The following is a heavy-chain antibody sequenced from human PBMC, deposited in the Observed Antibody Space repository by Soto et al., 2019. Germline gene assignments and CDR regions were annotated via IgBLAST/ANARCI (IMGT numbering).Heavy chain of an antibody. CDR3: ARATPFYYSGMDV. CDR2: MYYSGRT. CDR1: GGSISSGGDY. V-gene: IGHV4-31*03. D-gene: IGHD2-15*01. J-gene: IGHJ6*02. Sequence: QVQLQESGPGLVKPSQTLSLTCTVSGGSISSGGDYWSWIRQHPGKGLEWIGYMYYSGRTYYNPSFTCRVIFSVDTAKNHDSLKLSSVTAADTAVYYCARATPFYYSGMDVWGQGATVTVSS.